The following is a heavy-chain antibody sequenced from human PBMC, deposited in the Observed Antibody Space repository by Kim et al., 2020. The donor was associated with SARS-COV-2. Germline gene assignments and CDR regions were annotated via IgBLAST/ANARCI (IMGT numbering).Heavy chain of an antibody. J-gene: IGHJ4*02. Sequence: SETLSLTCTVSGGSISSYYWNWIRQPPGGGLEWMGYIYNIGRTNTNPSHKIQVPLSIATSNNKFSLELHSVTAAATAASFYARAVNHVTVPFTHWALGTL. CDR3: ARAVNHVTVPFTH. V-gene: IGHV4-59*13. CDR1: GGSISSYY. CDR2: IYNIGRT.